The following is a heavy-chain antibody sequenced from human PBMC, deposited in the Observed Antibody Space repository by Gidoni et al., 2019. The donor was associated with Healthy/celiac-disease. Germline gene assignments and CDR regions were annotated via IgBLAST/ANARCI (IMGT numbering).Heavy chain of an antibody. D-gene: IGHD3-10*01. CDR1: GFTFSSYA. Sequence: EVQLVESGGGLVQPGGSLRLSCSPSGFTFSSYAMQWVRQAPGKGLEYVSAISSNGGSTYYADSVKGRFTISRDNSKNTLYLQMSSLRAEDTAVYYCVKRNRLPMVRGVAYGMDVWGQGTTVTVSS. CDR3: VKRNRLPMVRGVAYGMDV. V-gene: IGHV3-64D*08. CDR2: ISSNGGST. J-gene: IGHJ6*02.